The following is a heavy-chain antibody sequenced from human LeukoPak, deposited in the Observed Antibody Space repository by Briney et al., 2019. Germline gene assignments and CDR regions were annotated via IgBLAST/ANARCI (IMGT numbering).Heavy chain of an antibody. CDR2: VEHDGSRT. Sequence: PGGSLRLSCAASGFTFTSYWMHWVRQPPGKGLVWVSRVEHDGSRTAYADSVTGRFTISRDNARNMVYLQMNSLRAEDTAVYYCAKGSSGSFFYYFDYWGQGTLVTVSS. CDR3: AKGSSGSFFYYFDY. CDR1: GFTFTSYW. D-gene: IGHD1-26*01. V-gene: IGHV3-74*01. J-gene: IGHJ4*02.